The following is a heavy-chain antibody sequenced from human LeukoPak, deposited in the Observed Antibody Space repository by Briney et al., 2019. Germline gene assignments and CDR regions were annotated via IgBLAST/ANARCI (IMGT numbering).Heavy chain of an antibody. Sequence: GESPKISCKGSGYSFTSYWIGWVRQMPGKGLEWMGIIYPGDSDTRYSPSFQGQVTISANKSISTAYLQWSSLKAADTAMYFCARRDVDTAMVDYWGQGTLVTVSS. J-gene: IGHJ4*02. D-gene: IGHD5-18*01. V-gene: IGHV5-51*01. CDR3: ARRDVDTAMVDY. CDR2: IYPGDSDT. CDR1: GYSFTSYW.